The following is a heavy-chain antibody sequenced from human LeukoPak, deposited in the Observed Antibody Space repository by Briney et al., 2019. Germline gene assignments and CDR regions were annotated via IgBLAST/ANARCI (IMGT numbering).Heavy chain of an antibody. J-gene: IGHJ4*02. V-gene: IGHV4-59*12. D-gene: IGHD5-24*01. CDR1: GGSIRSYY. CDR2: IYYSGST. Sequence: KPSETLSLTCTVSGGSIRSYYWSWIRQHPGKGLEWIGYIYYSGSTNYNPSLKSRVTISVDTSKNQFSLKLSSVTAADTAVYYCARVVDGYNDYWGQGTLVTVSS. CDR3: ARVVDGYNDY.